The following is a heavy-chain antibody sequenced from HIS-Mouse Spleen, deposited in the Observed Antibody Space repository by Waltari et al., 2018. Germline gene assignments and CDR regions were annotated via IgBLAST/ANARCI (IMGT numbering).Heavy chain of an antibody. D-gene: IGHD1-26*01. J-gene: IGHJ4*02. CDR3: AKVNSGSYYFDY. Sequence: QVQLVESGGGVVQPGRSLRLSCAASGFTFSSYGMHWVRQAPGKGLGWVAVISYDGSNKYYADSVQGRFTISRDNSKNTLYLQMNSLRAEDTAVYYCAKVNSGSYYFDYWGQGTLVTVSS. CDR1: GFTFSSYG. CDR2: ISYDGSNK. V-gene: IGHV3-30*18.